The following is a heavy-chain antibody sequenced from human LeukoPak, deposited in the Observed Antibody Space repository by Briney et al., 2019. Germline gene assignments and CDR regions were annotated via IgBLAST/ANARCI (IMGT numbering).Heavy chain of an antibody. Sequence: ASVKVSCKASGYTFTNYGISWVRQAPGQGLEWLGWISPYNGNTYSAQRFQGRVTVTTDTSTSTAYMELRSLRSDDTAVYYCTRTVLDCTEGFCYNYWGQGTLVTVSS. CDR3: TRTVLDCTEGFCYNY. D-gene: IGHD2-8*01. CDR1: GYTFTNYG. CDR2: ISPYNGNT. V-gene: IGHV1-18*01. J-gene: IGHJ4*02.